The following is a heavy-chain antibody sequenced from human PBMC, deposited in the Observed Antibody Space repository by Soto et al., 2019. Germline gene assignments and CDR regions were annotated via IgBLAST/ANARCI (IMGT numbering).Heavy chain of an antibody. V-gene: IGHV3-23*01. CDR3: ARAGNNWNYWFDT. J-gene: IGHJ5*01. CDR1: GFTFSNYA. Sequence: EVQLLESGGGLAQPGGSLRLSCAASGFTFSNYAMNWVRQAPGKGLEWVSVISWTGGSTYYADSVKGRFTISRDNSKNTLYLQMNNLRVEDTALYYCARAGNNWNYWFDTWGHGTLVTVS. CDR2: ISWTGGST. D-gene: IGHD1-7*01.